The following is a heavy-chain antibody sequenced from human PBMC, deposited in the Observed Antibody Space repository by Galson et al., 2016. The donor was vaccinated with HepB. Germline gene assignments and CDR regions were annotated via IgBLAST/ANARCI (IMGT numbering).Heavy chain of an antibody. CDR1: GGSVNSDTYH. D-gene: IGHD3-9*01. J-gene: IGHJ5*02. CDR3: ATSLVGRGGRVS. CDR2: TYNSGGSA. Sequence: SETLSLTCTVSGGSVNSDTYHWSWIRQPPGKGLEWIGYTYNSGGSANYNPSLTSRVTKSVDTSKNQFPLKLSSVTAADTAGYSCATSLVGRGGRVSWGQGTLVTVSS. V-gene: IGHV4-61*01.